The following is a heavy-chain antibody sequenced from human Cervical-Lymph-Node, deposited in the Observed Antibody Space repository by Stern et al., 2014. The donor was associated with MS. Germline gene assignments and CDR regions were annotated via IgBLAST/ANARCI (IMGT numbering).Heavy chain of an antibody. CDR3: ARDQGGKYYDSSGYYSDAFDI. CDR1: GFTFSSYS. J-gene: IGHJ3*02. V-gene: IGHV3-21*01. D-gene: IGHD3-22*01. Sequence: VPLVQSGGGLVKPGGSLRLSCAASGFTFSSYSMNWVRQAPGQGLELVSSISISSRYIYYADSVKGRFTISRDNAKNSLYLQMNSLRAEDTAVYYCARDQGGKYYDSSGYYSDAFDIWGQGTMVTVSS. CDR2: ISISSRYI.